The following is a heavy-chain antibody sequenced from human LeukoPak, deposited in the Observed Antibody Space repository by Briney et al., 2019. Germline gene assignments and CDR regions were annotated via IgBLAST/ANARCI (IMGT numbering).Heavy chain of an antibody. J-gene: IGHJ1*01. Sequence: KPSETLSLTCTVSGGSISTYYWNWIRQPPGKGLEWIGYIYYSGSTNYNPSLKSRVTISVDTSKNHFSLKLSSVTAADTAVYYCARAPGGNAGNFQHWGQGTLVTVSS. CDR3: ARAPGGNAGNFQH. CDR1: GGSISTYY. D-gene: IGHD4-23*01. CDR2: IYYSGST. V-gene: IGHV4-59*01.